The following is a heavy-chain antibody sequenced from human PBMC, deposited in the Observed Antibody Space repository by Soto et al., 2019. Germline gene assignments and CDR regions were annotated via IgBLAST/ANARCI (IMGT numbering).Heavy chain of an antibody. Sequence: GGSLRLSCAASGFTFSSYAMSWVRQAPGKGLEWVSAISGSGGSTYYADSVKGRFTISRDNSKNTLYLQMNSLRAEDTAVYYCAKVGSSLDYYYYYMDVWGKGTTVTVSS. CDR1: GFTFSSYA. CDR3: AKVGSSLDYYYYYMDV. V-gene: IGHV3-23*01. D-gene: IGHD6-6*01. J-gene: IGHJ6*03. CDR2: ISGSGGST.